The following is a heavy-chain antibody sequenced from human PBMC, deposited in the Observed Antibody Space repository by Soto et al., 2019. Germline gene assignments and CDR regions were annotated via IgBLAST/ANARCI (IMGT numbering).Heavy chain of an antibody. J-gene: IGHJ6*02. Sequence: EGSLRLSCAASGFTFSSYAMSWVRQAPRKGLEWVSAISGSGGSTYYADSVKGRFAISRDNSKNTLYLQMNSLRAEDTAVYYCAKERGDYGTYYYYYGMDVWGQGTTVTVSS. CDR2: ISGSGGST. V-gene: IGHV3-23*01. CDR3: AKERGDYGTYYYYYGMDV. D-gene: IGHD4-17*01. CDR1: GFTFSSYA.